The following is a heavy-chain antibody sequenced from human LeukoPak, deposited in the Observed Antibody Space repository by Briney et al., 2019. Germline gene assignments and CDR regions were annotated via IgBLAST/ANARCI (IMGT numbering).Heavy chain of an antibody. Sequence: ASVKVSCKASGYTFTSYDISWVRQATGQGLEWMGWMNPNSGNTGYAQKFQGRVTITRNTSISTAYMELSSLRSEDTAVYYCARSYCTKGVCYKYYFDYWGQGTLVTVSS. J-gene: IGHJ4*02. CDR1: GYTFTSYD. CDR3: ARSYCTKGVCYKYYFDY. D-gene: IGHD2-8*01. V-gene: IGHV1-8*03. CDR2: MNPNSGNT.